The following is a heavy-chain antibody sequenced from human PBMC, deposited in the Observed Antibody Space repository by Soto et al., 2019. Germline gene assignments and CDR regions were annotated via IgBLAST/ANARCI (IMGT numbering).Heavy chain of an antibody. CDR1: GGSISSSSYY. Sequence: SETLSLTCTVSGGSISSSSYYWGWIRQPPGKGLEWIGSIYYSGSTYYNPSLKSRVTISVDTSKNQFSLKLSSVTAADTAVYYFARQLGYYGSGSYYIDYYYMDVWGKGTTVTVSS. V-gene: IGHV4-39*01. D-gene: IGHD3-10*01. CDR3: ARQLGYYGSGSYYIDYYYMDV. J-gene: IGHJ6*03. CDR2: IYYSGST.